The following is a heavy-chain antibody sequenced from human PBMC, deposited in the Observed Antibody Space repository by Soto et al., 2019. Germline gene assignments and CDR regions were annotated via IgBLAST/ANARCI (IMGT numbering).Heavy chain of an antibody. V-gene: IGHV3-30*18. CDR3: AKDLYMVRDASYYYYGMDV. CDR2: ITDDGSNT. J-gene: IGHJ6*02. CDR1: GFTFSSYA. D-gene: IGHD3-10*01. Sequence: GGSLRLSCAASGFTFSSYAMRWVRQAPGKGLEWVAAITDDGSNTYYADSVKGRFTISRDNSKNTLYLQMNSLRAEDTAVYYCAKDLYMVRDASYYYYGMDVWGQGTTVTVSS.